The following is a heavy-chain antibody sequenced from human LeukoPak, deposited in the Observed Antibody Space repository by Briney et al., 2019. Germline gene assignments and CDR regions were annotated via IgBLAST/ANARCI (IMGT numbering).Heavy chain of an antibody. Sequence: ASVKVSCKASGYTFTGYYLYWVRQAPGQGLEWMGRINPNSGGTNYAQKFQGRVTMTRDTSISTAYMELSSLGSDDTAVFYCARRIAAAGHFDYWGQGTLVTVSS. CDR2: INPNSGGT. CDR3: ARRIAAAGHFDY. D-gene: IGHD6-13*01. CDR1: GYTFTGYY. J-gene: IGHJ4*02. V-gene: IGHV1-2*06.